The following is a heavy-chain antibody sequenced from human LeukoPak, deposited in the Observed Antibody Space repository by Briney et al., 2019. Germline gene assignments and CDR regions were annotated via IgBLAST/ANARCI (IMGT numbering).Heavy chain of an antibody. CDR3: ARYLRRPYYFDY. Sequence: SETLSLTCAVYGGSFSGYYWSWIRQPPGKGLEWIGEINHSGSTNYNPSLKSRGTISVATSKNHFSLKLSSVPAADTAVYYCARYLRRPYYFDYWGQGTLVPVSS. CDR2: INHSGST. J-gene: IGHJ4*02. V-gene: IGHV4-34*01. CDR1: GGSFSGYY.